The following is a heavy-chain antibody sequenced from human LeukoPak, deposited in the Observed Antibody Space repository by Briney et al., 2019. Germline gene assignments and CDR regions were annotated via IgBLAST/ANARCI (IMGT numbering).Heavy chain of an antibody. D-gene: IGHD6-13*01. CDR2: ISYGGSNK. CDR3: AREGAAAGDPDPYYFDY. J-gene: IGHJ4*02. CDR1: GFTFSSYA. Sequence: GRSLRLSCAASGFTFSSYAMHWVRQAPGKGLEWVAVISYGGSNKYYADSVKGRFTISRDNSKNTLYLQMNSLRAEDTAVHYCAREGAAAGDPDPYYFDYWGQGTLVTVSS. V-gene: IGHV3-30*04.